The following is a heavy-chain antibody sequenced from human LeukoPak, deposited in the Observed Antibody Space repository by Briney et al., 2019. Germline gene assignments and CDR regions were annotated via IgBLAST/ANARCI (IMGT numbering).Heavy chain of an antibody. CDR3: ASPKEWPGPYYYYYMDV. V-gene: IGHV4-39*01. CDR1: GGSISSSSYY. CDR2: IYYSGST. Sequence: SETLSLTCTVSGGSISSSSYYWGWIRQPPGKGLEWIGSIYYSGSTYYNPSLNSRVTISVDTSKNQFSLKLSSVTAADTAVYYCASPKEWPGPYYYYYMDVWGKGTTVTVSS. J-gene: IGHJ6*03. D-gene: IGHD3-3*01.